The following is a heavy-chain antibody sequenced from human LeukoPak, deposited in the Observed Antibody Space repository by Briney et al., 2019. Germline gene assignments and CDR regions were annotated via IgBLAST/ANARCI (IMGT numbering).Heavy chain of an antibody. Sequence: ASVKVSCKASGYTFTTCGISWVRQAPGQGLEWTGWISPYNGNTNYAQKLQGRVTMTTDTSTSTAYMELRSLRSDDTAVYYCATVGYSGSYSVDYWGQGTLVTVSS. V-gene: IGHV1-18*01. D-gene: IGHD1-26*01. J-gene: IGHJ4*02. CDR2: ISPYNGNT. CDR3: ATVGYSGSYSVDY. CDR1: GYTFTTCG.